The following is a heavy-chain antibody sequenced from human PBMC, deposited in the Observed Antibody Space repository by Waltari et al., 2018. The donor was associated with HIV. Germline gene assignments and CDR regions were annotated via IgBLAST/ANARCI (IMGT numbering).Heavy chain of an antibody. V-gene: IGHV1-69*02. J-gene: IGHJ6*02. CDR3: ARGKGYYGMDV. CDR1: GDTFSSYT. CDR2: IIPILDLS. Sequence: QVQLVQSGAEVKKPGSSVRVSCKASGDTFSSYTINWVRQAPGQGLEWMGRIIPILDLSNSAQKFQDRVTIMADKSTNTAYMDLRSLTSEDTAVYYCARGKGYYGMDVWGQGTTVTVSS.